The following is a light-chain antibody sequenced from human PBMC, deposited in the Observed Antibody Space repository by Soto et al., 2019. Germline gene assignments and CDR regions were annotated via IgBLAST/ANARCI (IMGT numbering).Light chain of an antibody. CDR2: AVT. Sequence: QSALTQPASVSGSPGQSITISCTGTSSDIGGYNYVSWYQQHPGKAPKLMIYAVTDRSSGISYRFSGSKSANTASLTISGLQAEDEADYYCCSYTTSGTFVFGTGTKLTVL. J-gene: IGLJ1*01. V-gene: IGLV2-14*01. CDR1: SSDIGGYNY. CDR3: CSYTTSGTFV.